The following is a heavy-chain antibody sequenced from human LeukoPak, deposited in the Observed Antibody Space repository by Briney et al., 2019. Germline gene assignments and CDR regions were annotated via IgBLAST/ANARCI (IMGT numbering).Heavy chain of an antibody. CDR1: GGSISSYF. D-gene: IGHD2-15*01. CDR3: ARVTPVSTNFDY. J-gene: IGHJ4*02. V-gene: IGHV4-4*09. Sequence: SETLSLTCTVSGGSISSYFWSWIRQPPGKGLEWIGYIYTSGSTNYNPSLKSRVTISVDTSKNQFSLKLSSVTAADTAVYYCARVTPVSTNFDYWGQGTLVTVSS. CDR2: IYTSGST.